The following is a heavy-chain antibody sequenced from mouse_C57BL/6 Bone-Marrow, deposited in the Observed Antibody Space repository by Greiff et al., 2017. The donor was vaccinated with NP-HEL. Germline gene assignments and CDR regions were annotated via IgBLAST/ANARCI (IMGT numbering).Heavy chain of an antibody. J-gene: IGHJ2*01. CDR2: IYPSDSET. CDR1: GYTFTSYW. CDR3: ARGGHLNY. Sequence: VQLQQPGAELVRPGSSVKLSCKASGYTFTSYWMDWVKQRHGQGLEWIGNIYPSDSETHYNQKFKDKATLTVDKSSSTAYMQLSSLTSEDSAVYYCARGGHLNYWGQGTTLPVSS. V-gene: IGHV1-61*01.